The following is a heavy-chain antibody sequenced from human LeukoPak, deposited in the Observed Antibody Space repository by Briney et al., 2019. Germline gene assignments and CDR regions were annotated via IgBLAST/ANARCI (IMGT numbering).Heavy chain of an antibody. D-gene: IGHD6-19*01. CDR2: TYYSGST. CDR1: GGSISTSSYY. J-gene: IGHJ5*02. Sequence: SETLSLTCTVSGGSISTSSYYWGWIRQPPGKGLEWIGSTYYSGSTFYNPSLESRVTISVDTSKNQFSLKLTSVTATDTAVYYCAAIIAVAGIPLSDPWGQGTLVTVSS. V-gene: IGHV4-39*01. CDR3: AAIIAVAGIPLSDP.